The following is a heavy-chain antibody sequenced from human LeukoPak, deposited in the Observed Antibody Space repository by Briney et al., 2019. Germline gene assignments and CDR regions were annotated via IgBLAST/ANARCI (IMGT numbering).Heavy chain of an antibody. J-gene: IGHJ6*03. CDR1: GYTFNSYG. V-gene: IGHV1-18*01. CDR2: ISGYNGNT. CDR3: ARERITMIVVVKAGGYMDV. D-gene: IGHD3-22*01. Sequence: ASVKVSCKASGYTFNSYGISWVRQAPGQGLEWMGWISGYNGNTKYAQKLQGRVTMTTDTSTSTAYMELRSLRSDDTAVYYCARERITMIVVVKAGGYMDVWGKGTTVTVSS.